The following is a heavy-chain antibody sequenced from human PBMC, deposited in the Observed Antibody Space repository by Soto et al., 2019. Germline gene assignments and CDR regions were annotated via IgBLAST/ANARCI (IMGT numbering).Heavy chain of an antibody. CDR2: ISGSGGST. D-gene: IGHD1-26*01. Sequence: GGSLRLSCAASGFTFSSYAMSWVRQAPGKGLEWVSAISGSGGSTYYADSVKGRFTISRDNSKNTLYLQMNSLRAEDTAVYYCAKDLSKIRGSYLDYWGQGTLVTVSS. V-gene: IGHV3-23*01. CDR1: GFTFSSYA. J-gene: IGHJ4*02. CDR3: AKDLSKIRGSYLDY.